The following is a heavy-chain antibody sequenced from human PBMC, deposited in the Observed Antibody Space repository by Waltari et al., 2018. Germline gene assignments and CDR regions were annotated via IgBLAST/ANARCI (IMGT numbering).Heavy chain of an antibody. Sequence: EVQLVESGGVVVQPGGSLRLSCSASGFTFDDYTMHWVRQAPGKGLEWVSLISWDGGSTAYVDSVKGRFTISRDNSKNTLYLQMNSLRVEDTALYYCARGINESFEPWGQGTLVTVSS. CDR1: GFTFDDYT. V-gene: IGHV3-43*01. CDR3: ARGINESFEP. CDR2: ISWDGGST. D-gene: IGHD1-1*01. J-gene: IGHJ5*02.